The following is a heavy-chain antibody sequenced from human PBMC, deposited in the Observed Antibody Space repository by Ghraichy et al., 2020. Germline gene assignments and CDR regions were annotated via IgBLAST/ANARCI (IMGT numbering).Heavy chain of an antibody. Sequence: SLNISCVASGFDLSSYGMHWVRQAAGKEPEWVAIIWINGGNQGYIDSVKGRFTISRDTSKNTLFLQMDSLRVEDTAMYFCARDRVQIWSYVGVFDMWGQGAMVTVSP. CDR2: IWINGGNQ. CDR1: GFDLSSYG. V-gene: IGHV3-33*01. CDR3: ARDRVQIWSYVGVFDM. D-gene: IGHD5-18*01. J-gene: IGHJ3*02.